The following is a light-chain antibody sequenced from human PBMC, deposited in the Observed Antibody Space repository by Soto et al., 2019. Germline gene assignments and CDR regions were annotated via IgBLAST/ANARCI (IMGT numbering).Light chain of an antibody. V-gene: IGKV1-5*01. J-gene: IGKJ1*01. CDR1: QSVSSW. CDR2: DAS. CDR3: QQYNTYPWT. Sequence: DIHMTQSPSTLSASVGDRVTITCRASQSVSSWLAWYQQKPGKAPKLLIYDASNLEGGVPSRFGGSGSGTEFTLTISSLQPDDFATYYCQQYNTYPWTFGQRTKVDIK.